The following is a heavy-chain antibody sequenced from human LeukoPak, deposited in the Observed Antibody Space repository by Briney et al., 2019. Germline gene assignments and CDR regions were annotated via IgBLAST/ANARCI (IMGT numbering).Heavy chain of an antibody. CDR1: GGSISSGDYY. Sequence: KASETLSLTCTVSGGSISSGDYYWSWIRQPPGKGLEWIGYIYYSGSTYYNPSLKSRVTISVDTSKNQFSLKLSPVTAADTAVYYCARLTYYYDSSGYYPLLDYWGQGTLVTVSS. CDR2: IYYSGST. D-gene: IGHD3-22*01. J-gene: IGHJ4*02. V-gene: IGHV4-30-4*08. CDR3: ARLTYYYDSSGYYPLLDY.